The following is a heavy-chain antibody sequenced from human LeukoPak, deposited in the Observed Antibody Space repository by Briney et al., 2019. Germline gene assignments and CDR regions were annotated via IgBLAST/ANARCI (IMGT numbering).Heavy chain of an antibody. CDR3: ARGLGGSGSYFLTFDY. J-gene: IGHJ4*02. Sequence: GASVKVSCKSSGYSFTSYGINWVRQAPGQGLEWMGWISTDNGNTDYAQKLPGRVTMTTDTSTSTAYMELRSLRSDDTAVYYCARGLGGSGSYFLTFDYWGQGTLVTVSS. V-gene: IGHV1-18*04. D-gene: IGHD1-26*01. CDR1: GYSFTSYG. CDR2: ISTDNGNT.